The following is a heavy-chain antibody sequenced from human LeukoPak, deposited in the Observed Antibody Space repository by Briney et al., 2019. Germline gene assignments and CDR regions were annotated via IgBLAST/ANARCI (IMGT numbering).Heavy chain of an antibody. V-gene: IGHV3-74*01. Sequence: GGSLRLSCAASGFTFSNYWMHWVRQAPGKGLVWVSRISTDGSTTTYADSVKGRFTISRDNPKNTLYLQMNSLRAEDTAVYYCALGLTTVVIRSRDAFDIWGQGTMVTVSS. CDR3: ALGLTTVVIRSRDAFDI. CDR1: GFTFSNYW. D-gene: IGHD4-23*01. J-gene: IGHJ3*02. CDR2: ISTDGSTT.